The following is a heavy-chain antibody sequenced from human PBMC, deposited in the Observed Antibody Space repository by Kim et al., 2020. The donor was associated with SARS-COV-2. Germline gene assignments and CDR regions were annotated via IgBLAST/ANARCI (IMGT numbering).Heavy chain of an antibody. CDR2: INPDSGAT. J-gene: IGHJ5*02. CDR3: TRARAITGLDP. CDR1: GYTFTDHY. V-gene: IGHV1-2*02. Sequence: ASVKVSCKASGYTFTDHYVHWVRQAPGQGLEWMGWINPDSGATYYEHKFQGRVTVTGDRSITTIYMDLSSLRSDDTAVYYCTRARAITGLDPWGQGPLV.